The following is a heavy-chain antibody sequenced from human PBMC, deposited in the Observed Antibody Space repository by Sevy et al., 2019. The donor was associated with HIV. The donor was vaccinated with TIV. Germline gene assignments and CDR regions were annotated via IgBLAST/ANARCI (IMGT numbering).Heavy chain of an antibody. J-gene: IGHJ4*02. CDR2: ISWNSGSL. D-gene: IGHD2-21*01. CDR3: VKTRMTEVAPFFDF. CDR1: GFTFEDYA. V-gene: IGHV3-9*01. Sequence: GGSLRLSCVGSGFTFEDYALHWVRQAPGKGLEWVSGISWNSGSLDYADSVRGRFTIFRDNAKKTLYLQMDSLRSEDTALYHCVKTRMTEVAPFFDFWGQGTAVTVSS.